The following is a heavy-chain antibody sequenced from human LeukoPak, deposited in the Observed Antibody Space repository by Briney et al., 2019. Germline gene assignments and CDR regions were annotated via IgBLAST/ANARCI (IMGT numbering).Heavy chain of an antibody. CDR3: ARLEVGATPSGYYLDS. CDR1: GGSINSGGYY. Sequence: PSQTLSLTCTVSGGSINSGGYYWGWIRQYPGKGLEWIGHIYYSGNTYYNPSLRSRVTISVDTSKKRFSLKLNSATAADTAVYYCARLEVGATPSGYYLDSWGQGTLVTVSS. CDR2: IYYSGNT. V-gene: IGHV4-31*03. D-gene: IGHD1-26*01. J-gene: IGHJ4*02.